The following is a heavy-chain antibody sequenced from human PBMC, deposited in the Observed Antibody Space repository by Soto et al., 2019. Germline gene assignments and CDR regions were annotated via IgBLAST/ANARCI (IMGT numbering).Heavy chain of an antibody. J-gene: IGHJ5*02. V-gene: IGHV4-59*11. D-gene: IGHD6-13*01. CDR2: IYHSGTT. CDR1: GGSISNHY. Sequence: SETLSLTCTVSGGSISNHYWSWIRQSPGKGLEWIANIYHSGTTNYNLSLKGRVTISIDSSKNQVSLKLNSVTAADTAVYYCARGGYRTLAWLDPWGQGTLVTVSS. CDR3: ARGGYRTLAWLDP.